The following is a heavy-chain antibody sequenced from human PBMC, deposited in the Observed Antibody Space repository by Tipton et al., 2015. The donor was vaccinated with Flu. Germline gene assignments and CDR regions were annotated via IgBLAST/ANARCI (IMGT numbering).Heavy chain of an antibody. V-gene: IGHV4-59*08. CDR1: GGSISSYY. D-gene: IGHD3-10*01. CDR3: ATRSFGSGDFQH. J-gene: IGHJ1*01. CDR2: IYYSGTT. Sequence: TLSLTCTVSGGSISSYYWTWIRQPPGKGLEYIGYIYYSGTTNYNSSLNSRITISVDTSKNQFSLKLRSVTAADSAVYYCATRSFGSGDFQHWGQGTVVTVSS.